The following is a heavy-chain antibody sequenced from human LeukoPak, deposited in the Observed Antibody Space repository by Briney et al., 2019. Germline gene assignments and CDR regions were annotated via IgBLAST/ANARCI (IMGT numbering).Heavy chain of an antibody. CDR1: GGSINNYY. J-gene: IGHJ5*01. V-gene: IGHV4-4*07. Sequence: SETLSLTCTVSGGSINNYYWNWIRQPAGKGLQWIGRINTSGKTDYDPSLMSRVTMSVDTSKSQFSLDLSSVTAADTALYYCARDRYSAGWYGDQYFFDSWGRGTLVTVSA. CDR3: ARDRYSAGWYGDQYFFDS. CDR2: INTSGKT. D-gene: IGHD6-19*01.